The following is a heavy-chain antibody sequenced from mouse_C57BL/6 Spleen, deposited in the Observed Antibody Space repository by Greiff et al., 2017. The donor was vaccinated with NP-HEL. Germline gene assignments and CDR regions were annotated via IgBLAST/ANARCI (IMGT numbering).Heavy chain of an antibody. D-gene: IGHD2-3*01. CDR3: ARQGYSYFDY. CDR2: ISNGGGST. CDR1: GFTFSDYY. Sequence: EVNLVESGGGLVQPGGSLKLSCAASGFTFSDYYMYWVRQTPEKRLEWVAYISNGGGSTYYPDTVKGRFTISRDNAKNTLYLQMSRLKSEDTAMYYCARQGYSYFDYWGQGTTLTVSS. V-gene: IGHV5-12*01. J-gene: IGHJ2*01.